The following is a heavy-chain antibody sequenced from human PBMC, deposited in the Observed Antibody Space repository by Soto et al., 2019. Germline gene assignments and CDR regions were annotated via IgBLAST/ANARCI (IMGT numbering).Heavy chain of an antibody. CDR1: GYTFTSYG. D-gene: IGHD3-10*01. J-gene: IGHJ4*02. CDR3: ARERSTMVRAADFDS. V-gene: IGHV1-18*01. CDR2: ISAYNGNT. Sequence: GASVKVSCKASGYTFTSYGISWVRQAPGQGLEWMGWISAYNGNTNYAQKLQGRVTMTTDTSTSTAYMELRSLRSDDTAVYYCARERSTMVRAADFDSWGQGTLVTVSS.